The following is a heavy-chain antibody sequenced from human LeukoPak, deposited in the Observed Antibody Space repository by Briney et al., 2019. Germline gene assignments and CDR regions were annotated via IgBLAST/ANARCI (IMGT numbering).Heavy chain of an antibody. CDR2: IYHSGST. CDR1: GGSISSGGYY. CDR3: ARDDGRGVVTPY. D-gene: IGHD2-21*02. V-gene: IGHV4-30-2*01. J-gene: IGHJ4*02. Sequence: SETLSLTCTVSGGSISSGGYYWSWIRQPPGKGLEWIGYIYHSGSTYYNPSLKSRVTISVDRSKNQFSLKLSSVTAADTAVYYCARDDGRGVVTPYWGQGTLVTVSS.